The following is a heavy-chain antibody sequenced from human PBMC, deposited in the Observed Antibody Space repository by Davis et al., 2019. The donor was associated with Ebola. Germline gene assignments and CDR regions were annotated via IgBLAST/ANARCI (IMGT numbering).Heavy chain of an antibody. CDR2: INSYHGDA. CDR1: GYDFTGYA. D-gene: IGHD2-2*01. CDR3: ARSRTFADYYFGIDV. V-gene: IGHV1-18*04. J-gene: IGHJ6*02. Sequence: AASVKVSCKASGYDFTGYAISWVRQAPGQGLEWMGRINSYHGDANYAQKFQGRVTMTTDTSASTVYMDLTSLTSDDTAVYFCARSRTFADYYFGIDVWGQGTTVTVSS.